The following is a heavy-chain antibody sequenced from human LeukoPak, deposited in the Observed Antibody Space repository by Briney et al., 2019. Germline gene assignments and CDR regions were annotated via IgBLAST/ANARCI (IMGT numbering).Heavy chain of an antibody. D-gene: IGHD3-10*01. CDR2: INWNGGST. Sequence: PGGSLRLSCAASEFTFDDYGMSWVRQAPGKGLEWVSGINWNGGSTGYADSVKGRFTISRDNAKNSLYLQMNSLRAEDTALYHCARVIDYGSGEDAFDIWGQGTMVTVSS. V-gene: IGHV3-20*01. J-gene: IGHJ3*02. CDR3: ARVIDYGSGEDAFDI. CDR1: EFTFDDYG.